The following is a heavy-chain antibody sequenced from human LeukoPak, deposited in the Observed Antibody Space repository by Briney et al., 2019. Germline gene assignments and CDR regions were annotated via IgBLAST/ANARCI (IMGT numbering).Heavy chain of an antibody. D-gene: IGHD1-26*01. CDR2: IYYSGST. Sequence: SQTLSLTCAVSGGSISSGAYSWSWIRQPPGKGLEWIGYIYYSGSTSYNPSLKSRVTISVDTSKNQFSLKLSSVTAADTAVYYCAREEALGSGSFDYWGQGTLVTVSS. CDR3: AREEALGSGSFDY. J-gene: IGHJ4*02. V-gene: IGHV4-30-4*07. CDR1: GGSISSGAYS.